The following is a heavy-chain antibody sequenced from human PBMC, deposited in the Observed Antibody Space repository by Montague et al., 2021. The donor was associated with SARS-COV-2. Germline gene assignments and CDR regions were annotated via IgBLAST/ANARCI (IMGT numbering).Heavy chain of an antibody. Sequence: SLRLSCAASGFTFSSYAMSWVRQAPGKGLEWVSVIYSGGSSTYYADSVKGRFTISRDHSKNTLYLQMNSLRAEDTAVYYCARDQGGYGTFDIWGQGTMVTVSS. CDR2: IYSGGSST. CDR1: GFTFSSYA. V-gene: IGHV3-23*03. J-gene: IGHJ3*02. CDR3: ARDQGGYGTFDI. D-gene: IGHD5-12*01.